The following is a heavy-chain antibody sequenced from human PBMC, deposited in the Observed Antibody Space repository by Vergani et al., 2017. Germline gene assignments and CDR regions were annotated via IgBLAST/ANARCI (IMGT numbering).Heavy chain of an antibody. CDR3: AREGGRINWNDAPDAFDI. D-gene: IGHD1-20*01. Sequence: EVQLLESGGGLVQPGGSLRLSCAASGFTFSSYSMNWVRQAPGKGLEWVSYISSSSSTIYYADSVKGRFTISRDNAKNSLYLQMNSLRAEDTAVYYCAREGGRINWNDAPDAFDIWGQGTMVTVSS. CDR2: ISSSSSTI. J-gene: IGHJ3*02. CDR1: GFTFSSYS. V-gene: IGHV3-48*04.